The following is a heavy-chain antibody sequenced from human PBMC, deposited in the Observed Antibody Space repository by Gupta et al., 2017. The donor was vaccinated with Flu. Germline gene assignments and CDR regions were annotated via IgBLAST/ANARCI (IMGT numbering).Heavy chain of an antibody. CDR1: GYTFTGYY. CDR2: INPSSGGT. V-gene: IGHV1-2*02. D-gene: IGHD2-21*02. Sequence: QVQLVQSGAEVKKPGASVKVSCNASGYTFTGYYMHWVQQAPGQGLEWMGWINPSSGGTNYAQKFQGRVTMTRDTSISTAYMELSRLRSDDTAVYYCAREAGHIVVVTAIQPGGMDVWGQGTTVTVSS. J-gene: IGHJ6*02. CDR3: AREAGHIVVVTAIQPGGMDV.